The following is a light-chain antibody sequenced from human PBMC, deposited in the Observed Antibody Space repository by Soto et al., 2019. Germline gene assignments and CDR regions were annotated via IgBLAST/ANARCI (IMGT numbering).Light chain of an antibody. V-gene: IGKV3-11*01. CDR2: DAS. Sequence: EIVLTQSPATLSSSPGERATLSCRASQSVSSYLAWYQQKPGQAPRLLIYDASNRATGIPARFSGSGSGTDFTLTISSLEPEDFAVYYCQQRSNWPPFFGQGTKLEIK. CDR1: QSVSSY. J-gene: IGKJ2*01. CDR3: QQRSNWPPF.